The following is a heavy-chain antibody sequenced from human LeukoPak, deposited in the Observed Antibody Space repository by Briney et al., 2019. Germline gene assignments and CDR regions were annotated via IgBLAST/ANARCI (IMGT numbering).Heavy chain of an antibody. CDR3: AKDLRITMVRGVINYFDY. Sequence: GGSLRLSCAASGFTFSSYAMSWVRQAPGEGLEWVSDISGSGGSTYYADSVKGRFTISRDKSKNTLYLQMNSLRAEDTAVYYCAKDLRITMVRGVINYFDYWGQGTLVTVSS. J-gene: IGHJ4*02. CDR1: GFTFSSYA. V-gene: IGHV3-23*01. D-gene: IGHD3-10*01. CDR2: ISGSGGST.